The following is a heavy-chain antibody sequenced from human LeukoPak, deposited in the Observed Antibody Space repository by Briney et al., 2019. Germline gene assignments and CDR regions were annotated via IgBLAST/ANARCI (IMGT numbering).Heavy chain of an antibody. V-gene: IGHV3-30*02. D-gene: IGHD3-10*01. CDR2: IWYDGSNK. CDR3: AKDFYYGSGLRGVSDY. J-gene: IGHJ4*02. CDR1: GFTFSSYG. Sequence: GGSLRLSCAASGFTFSSYGMHWVRQAPGKGLEWVAVIWYDGSNKYYADSVKGRFTISRDNSKNTLYLQMNSLRAEDTAVYYCAKDFYYGSGLRGVSDYWGQGTLVTVSS.